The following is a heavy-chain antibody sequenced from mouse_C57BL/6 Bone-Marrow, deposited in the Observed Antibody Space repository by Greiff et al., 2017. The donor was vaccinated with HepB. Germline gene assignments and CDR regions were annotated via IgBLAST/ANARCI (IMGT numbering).Heavy chain of an antibody. CDR2: ISYSGST. J-gene: IGHJ2*01. V-gene: IGHV3-8*01. CDR3: ARRAYYAYFDY. Sequence: DVQLVESGPGLAKPSQTLSLTCSVTGYSITSDYWNWVRKFPGNKLEYMGYISYSGSTYYNPSLKSRISITRDTSKNQYYLQLITMTTDDTATSYCARRAYYAYFDYWGQGTTLTVSS. CDR1: GYSITSDY. D-gene: IGHD2-10*01.